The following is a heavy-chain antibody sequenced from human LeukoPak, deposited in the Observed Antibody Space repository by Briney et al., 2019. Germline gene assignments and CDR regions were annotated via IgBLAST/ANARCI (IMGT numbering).Heavy chain of an antibody. Sequence: SVKVSCKASGGTFSSYAISWVRQAPGQGLEWTGRIIPIFGTANYAQKFQGRVTITTDESTSTAYMELSSLRSEDTAVYSCARSRMVATSTAYCFDYWGQGTLVTVSS. CDR1: GGTFSSYA. CDR3: ARSRMVATSTAYCFDY. V-gene: IGHV1-69*05. D-gene: IGHD5-12*01. J-gene: IGHJ4*02. CDR2: IIPIFGTA.